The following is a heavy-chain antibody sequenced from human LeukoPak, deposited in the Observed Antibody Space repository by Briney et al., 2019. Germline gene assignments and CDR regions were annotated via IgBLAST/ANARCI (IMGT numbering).Heavy chain of an antibody. CDR3: ARGFGESWVKYYFDY. J-gene: IGHJ4*02. CDR2: ISYDGSNN. D-gene: IGHD3-10*01. Sequence: GGSLRLSCAASGFTFSSYAMHWVRQAPGKGLEWVAVISYDGSNNYYADSVKGRFTISRDNSKNTLYLQMNSLRAEDTAVYYCARGFGESWVKYYFDYWGQGTLVTVSS. V-gene: IGHV3-30-3*01. CDR1: GFTFSSYA.